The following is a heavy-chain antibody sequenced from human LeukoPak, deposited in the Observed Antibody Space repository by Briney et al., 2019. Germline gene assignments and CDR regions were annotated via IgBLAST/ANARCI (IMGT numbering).Heavy chain of an antibody. CDR1: GFTFSRHG. CDR3: ARDRAWNYFDY. CDR2: ISNDGSRK. V-gene: IGHV3-30*03. Sequence: GGSLRLSCAPSGFTFSRHGMHWVRQAPGKGLEWVAIISNDGSRKYYARSVEGRFTISRDNSKNTLYLQMDSLRAEDTAVYYCARDRAWNYFDYWGQGTLVTVSS. D-gene: IGHD3-3*01. J-gene: IGHJ4*02.